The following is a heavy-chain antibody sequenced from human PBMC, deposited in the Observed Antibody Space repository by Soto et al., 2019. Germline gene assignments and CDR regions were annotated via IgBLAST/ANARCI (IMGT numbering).Heavy chain of an antibody. CDR3: AKDTNLRYFDWSVFDY. J-gene: IGHJ4*02. D-gene: IGHD3-9*01. CDR2: ISYDGSNK. Sequence: GGSLRLSCAASGFTFSSYGMHWVRQAPGKGLEWVAVISYDGSNKYYADSVKGRFTISRDNSKNTLYLQMDSLRAEDTAVYYCAKDTNLRYFDWSVFDYWGQGTLVTVSS. CDR1: GFTFSSYG. V-gene: IGHV3-30*18.